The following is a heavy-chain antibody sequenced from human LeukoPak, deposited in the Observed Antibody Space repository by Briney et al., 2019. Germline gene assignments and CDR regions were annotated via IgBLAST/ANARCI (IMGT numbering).Heavy chain of an antibody. Sequence: GGSLRLSCATSGFTFSSYGMHWVRQAPGKGLEWVAFIRYDGSNKYYTDSVKGRFTISRDNSKNTLYLQMDSLRAEDTAVYYCARDYDFWSGYYSPTRGYFGYWGQGTLVTVSS. J-gene: IGHJ4*02. D-gene: IGHD3-3*01. V-gene: IGHV3-30*02. CDR1: GFTFSSYG. CDR3: ARDYDFWSGYYSPTRGYFGY. CDR2: IRYDGSNK.